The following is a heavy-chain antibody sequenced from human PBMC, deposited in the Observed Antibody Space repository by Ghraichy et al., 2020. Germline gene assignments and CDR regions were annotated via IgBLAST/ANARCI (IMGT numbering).Heavy chain of an antibody. V-gene: IGHV4-34*01. D-gene: IGHD6-13*01. J-gene: IGHJ4*02. Sequence: SQTLSLTCAFYGGSFSGYYWSWIRQLPGKGLEWIGEINHSGSTNYNPSLKSRVTISVDTSKNQFSLKLSSVTAADTAVYYCASADRQQQLVQFDYWGQGTLVTVSS. CDR3: ASADRQQQLVQFDY. CDR1: GGSFSGYY. CDR2: INHSGST.